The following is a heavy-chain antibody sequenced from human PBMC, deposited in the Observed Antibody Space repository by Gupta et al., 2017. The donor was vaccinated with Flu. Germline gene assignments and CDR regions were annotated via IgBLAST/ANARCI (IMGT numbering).Heavy chain of an antibody. CDR1: GYTFIDHY. D-gene: IGHD2-15*01. V-gene: IGHV1-2*06. CDR3: ATDIVVRPPVVDA. J-gene: IGHJ5*02. CDR2: INPKSGAT. Sequence: ASGYTFIDHYIHWVRQAPGQRLEWMGRINPKSGATIYAEKFQARVRMTRDTSSATAYMVLRSLKSDDTAVYYCATDIVVRPPVVDAWGQGTLVTVSS.